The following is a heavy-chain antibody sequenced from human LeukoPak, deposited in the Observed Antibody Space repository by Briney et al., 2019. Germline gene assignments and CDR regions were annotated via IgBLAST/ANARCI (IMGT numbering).Heavy chain of an antibody. D-gene: IGHD3-3*01. CDR1: GFTFSSYA. CDR3: AKLGARFLEWLLSTDDY. CDR2: ISGSGGST. Sequence: GGSLRLSCAASGFTFSSYAMSWVRQAPGKGLEWVSAISGSGGSTYYADSVKGRFTISRDNSKNTLYLQMNSLRAEDTAVYYCAKLGARFLEWLLSTDDYWGQGTLVTVSS. V-gene: IGHV3-23*01. J-gene: IGHJ4*02.